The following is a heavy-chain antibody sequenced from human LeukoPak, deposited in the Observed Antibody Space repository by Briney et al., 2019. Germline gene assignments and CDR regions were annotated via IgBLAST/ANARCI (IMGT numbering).Heavy chain of an antibody. V-gene: IGHV1-2*02. J-gene: IGHJ5*02. Sequence: GASVKVSCKASGYKFTGDYIHWLRQALGQGLEWMGWINPNTGATNYAQKFQGRVTMTRDTSINTAYMDLGRLRSDDTAVYYCARDRGTGSIGGWFDPWGQGTLVTVSS. CDR3: ARDRGTGSIGGWFDP. CDR1: GYKFTGDY. D-gene: IGHD2-8*02. CDR2: INPNTGAT.